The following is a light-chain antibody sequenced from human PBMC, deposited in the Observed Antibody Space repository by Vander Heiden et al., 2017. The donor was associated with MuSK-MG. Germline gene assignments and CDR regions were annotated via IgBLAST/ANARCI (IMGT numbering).Light chain of an antibody. V-gene: IGKV1-39*01. CDR2: AAS. J-gene: IGKJ2*01. Sequence: IQMTQSPSSLSASVGDRVTITCRASQSISSYLDWYQQKPGKAPKLLIYAASSLQSGVPSRFSGSGSGTDFTLTISSLQPEDFATYYCQQSYIIPYTFGQGTKLEIK. CDR1: QSISSY. CDR3: QQSYIIPYT.